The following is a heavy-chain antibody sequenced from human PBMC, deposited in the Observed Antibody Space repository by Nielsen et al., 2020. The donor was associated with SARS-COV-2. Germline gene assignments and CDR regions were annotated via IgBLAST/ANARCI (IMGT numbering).Heavy chain of an antibody. V-gene: IGHV3-7*01. CDR1: GFTFSSYW. D-gene: IGHD3-3*01. CDR3: AREGFLEWSPYYYMDV. J-gene: IGHJ6*03. Sequence: GESLKISCTASGFTFSSYWMSWVRQAPGKGLEWVANIKQDGSEKYYVDSVKGRFTISRDNAKNSLYLQMNSLRAEDTAVYYCAREGFLEWSPYYYMDVWGKGTTVTVSS. CDR2: IKQDGSEK.